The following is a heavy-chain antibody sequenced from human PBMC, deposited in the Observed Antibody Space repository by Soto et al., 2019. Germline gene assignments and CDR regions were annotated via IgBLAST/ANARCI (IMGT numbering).Heavy chain of an antibody. Sequence: GGSLRLSCAASGFIFSNYAMSWVRQAPGEGLEWVSTISGSGDSTYFADSVKGRFTVSRDNSKNTLYLQINSLRAEDTAVYYCTKRRSPWGQGTLVTVSS. CDR1: GFIFSNYA. D-gene: IGHD2-15*01. J-gene: IGHJ5*02. CDR2: ISGSGDST. V-gene: IGHV3-23*01. CDR3: TKRRSP.